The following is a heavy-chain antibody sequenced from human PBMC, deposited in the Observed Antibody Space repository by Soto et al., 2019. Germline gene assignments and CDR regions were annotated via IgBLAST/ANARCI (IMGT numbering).Heavy chain of an antibody. CDR1: GGSISSGDYY. J-gene: IGHJ4*02. Sequence: PSDTLSLTCTVSGGSISSGDYYWSWIRQNPGKGLEWIGYIYYSGSTYYNPSLKSRVTISVDTSKNQFSLKLSSVTAADTAVYYCARGAGIAAADDFDYWGQGTLVTVSS. CDR3: ARGAGIAAADDFDY. CDR2: IYYSGST. V-gene: IGHV4-31*03. D-gene: IGHD6-13*01.